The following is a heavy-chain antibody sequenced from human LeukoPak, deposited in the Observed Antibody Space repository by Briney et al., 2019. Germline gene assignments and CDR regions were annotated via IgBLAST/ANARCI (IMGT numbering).Heavy chain of an antibody. D-gene: IGHD3-10*01. V-gene: IGHV1-46*01. Sequence: ASVKVSCKASGYTFTSYYMHWVRQAPGQGLEWMGIINPSGGSTSYAQKFQGRVTMTRDTSTSTVYMELSSLRSEDTAVYYCARAATYYYGSGSEGGMDVWGQGTTVTVSS. CDR2: INPSGGST. J-gene: IGHJ6*02. CDR3: ARAATYYYGSGSEGGMDV. CDR1: GYTFTSYY.